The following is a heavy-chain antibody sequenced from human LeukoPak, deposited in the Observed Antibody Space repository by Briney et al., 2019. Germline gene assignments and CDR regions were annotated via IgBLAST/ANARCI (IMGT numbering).Heavy chain of an antibody. V-gene: IGHV4-4*07. D-gene: IGHD2-2*01. J-gene: IGHJ5*02. Sequence: SETLSLTCTVSGASISSFYWSWIRQPAGKELEYIGRLYTSGTTNYNPSLKSRVTISVDTSKNQFSLKLGSVTAADTAVYYCARHVVSFNWFDPWGQGTPVTVSP. CDR2: LYTSGTT. CDR1: GASISSFY. CDR3: ARHVVSFNWFDP.